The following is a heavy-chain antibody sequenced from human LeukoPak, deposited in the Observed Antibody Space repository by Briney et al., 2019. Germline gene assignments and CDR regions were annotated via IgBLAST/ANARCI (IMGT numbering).Heavy chain of an antibody. CDR3: ARLRRYCSSTSCEID. D-gene: IGHD2-2*01. V-gene: IGHV4-34*01. Sequence: PSQTLSLTCAVYGGSFSGYYWSWIRQPPGKGLEWIGEINHSGSTNYNPSLKSRVTISVDTSKNQFSLKLSSVTAADTAVYYCARLRRYCSSTSCEIDWGQGTLVTVSS. CDR1: GGSFSGYY. J-gene: IGHJ1*01. CDR2: INHSGST.